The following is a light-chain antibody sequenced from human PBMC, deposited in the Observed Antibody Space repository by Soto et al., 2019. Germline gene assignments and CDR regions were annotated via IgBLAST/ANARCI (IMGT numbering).Light chain of an antibody. CDR1: QNINKA. J-gene: IGKJ1*01. V-gene: IGKV1-39*01. CDR3: QQSYTSPRT. Sequence: DLQMTQSPSSLSASVGDRVAITFRASQNINKALNWYQQRPGKAPKVLIYAASTLQRGVPSRFSGGGSGTDFTLTISSLQPEDFATYYCQQSYTSPRTFGLGTKVEIK. CDR2: AAS.